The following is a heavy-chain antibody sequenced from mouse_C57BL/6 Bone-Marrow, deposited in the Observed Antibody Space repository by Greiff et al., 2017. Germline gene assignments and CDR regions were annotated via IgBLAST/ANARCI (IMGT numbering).Heavy chain of an antibody. CDR2: IDPETGGT. D-gene: IGHD1-1*01. CDR3: TRWCTTVVATRGPWFAY. Sequence: QVQLKESGAELVRPGASVTLSCKASGYTFTDYEMHWVKQTPVHGLEWIGAIDPETGGTAYNQKFKGKAILTADKSSSTAYMELRSLTSEDSAVDYCTRWCTTVVATRGPWFAYWGQGTLVTVSA. CDR1: GYTFTDYE. V-gene: IGHV1-15*01. J-gene: IGHJ3*01.